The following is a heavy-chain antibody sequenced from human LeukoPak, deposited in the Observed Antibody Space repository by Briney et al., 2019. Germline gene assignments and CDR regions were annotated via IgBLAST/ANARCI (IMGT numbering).Heavy chain of an antibody. CDR1: GFTFSSYS. V-gene: IGHV3-48*04. CDR2: ISSSSGTI. J-gene: IGHJ6*03. D-gene: IGHD6-19*01. Sequence: GGSLRLSCAASGFTFSSYSMNWVRQAPGKGLEWVSYISSSSGTIYYADSVKGRFTISRDNAKNSLYLQMNSLRAEDTAVYYCARDGVTVAGYAQSTYYYYYMDVWGKGTTVTISS. CDR3: ARDGVTVAGYAQSTYYYYYMDV.